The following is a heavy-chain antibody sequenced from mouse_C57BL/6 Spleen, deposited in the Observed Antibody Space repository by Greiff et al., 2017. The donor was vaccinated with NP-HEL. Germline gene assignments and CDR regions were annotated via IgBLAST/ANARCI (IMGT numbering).Heavy chain of an antibody. V-gene: IGHV1-19*01. D-gene: IGHD1-1*01. CDR3: ARGGFGYYGSLDY. CDR2: INPYNGGT. Sequence: PPQQSRPVLVPPFSSFNISFKASGYTFTDYYMNWVKQSHGKSLEWIGVINPYNGGTSYNQKFKGKATLTVDKSSSTAYMELNSLTSEDSAVYYCARGGFGYYGSLDYWGQGTTLTVSS. CDR1: GYTFTDYY. J-gene: IGHJ2*01.